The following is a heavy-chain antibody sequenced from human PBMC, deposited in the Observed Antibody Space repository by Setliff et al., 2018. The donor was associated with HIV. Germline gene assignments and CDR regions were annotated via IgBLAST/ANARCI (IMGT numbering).Heavy chain of an antibody. Sequence: GGSLRLSCAASGFTFDDYGMSWVRQAPGKGLEWVSGINWNGGSTGYADSVRGRFTISRDNAKNSLYLQMNSLRSEDTAVYFCAKSFNSGPTNWNIDVWGTGTTVTVSS. J-gene: IGHJ6*03. V-gene: IGHV3-20*04. CDR2: INWNGGST. CDR3: AKSFNSGPTNWNIDV. D-gene: IGHD1-20*01. CDR1: GFTFDDYG.